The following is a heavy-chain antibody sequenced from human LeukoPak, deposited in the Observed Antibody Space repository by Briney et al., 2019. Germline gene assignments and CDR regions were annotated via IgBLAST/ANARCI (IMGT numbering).Heavy chain of an antibody. V-gene: IGHV4-59*08. J-gene: IGHJ4*02. D-gene: IGHD4-23*01. CDR3: ARGLGVVNFDF. Sequence: SETLSLTCTVSGGSISTYYWSWIRQPPGKGLEWIGYIYYSGSTNYNPSLKSRVTISVDTSKNQFSLKLSSVTAADTAVYYCARGLGVVNFDFWGQGTLVTVSS. CDR2: IYYSGST. CDR1: GGSISTYY.